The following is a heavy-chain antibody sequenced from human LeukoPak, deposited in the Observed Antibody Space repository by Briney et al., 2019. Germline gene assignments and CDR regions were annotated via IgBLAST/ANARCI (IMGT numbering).Heavy chain of an antibody. J-gene: IGHJ4*02. CDR2: IYHSGST. V-gene: IGHV4-38-2*02. D-gene: IGHD2-2*01. CDR3: ARVGYCSSTSCFLSSLFDY. Sequence: KPSETLSLTXTVSGYSISSGYYWGWIRQPPGKGLELIGSIYHSGSTYYNPSLKSRVTISVDTSKNQFSLKLSSVTAADTAVYYCARVGYCSSTSCFLSSLFDYWGQGTLVTVSS. CDR1: GYSISSGYY.